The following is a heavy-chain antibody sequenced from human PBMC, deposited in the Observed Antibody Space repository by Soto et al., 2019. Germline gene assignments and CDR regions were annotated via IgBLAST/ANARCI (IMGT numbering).Heavy chain of an antibody. J-gene: IGHJ4*02. V-gene: IGHV4-39*01. CDR3: ARQDSSLDYFDY. CDR2: IYYSGST. Sequence: SETLSLTCTVSGGSISSSSYYWGWIRQPPGKGLEWIGSIYYSGSTYYNPSLKSRVTIPVDTSKNQFSLKLSSVTAADTAVYYCARQDSSLDYFDYWGQGTLVTVSS. D-gene: IGHD6-13*01. CDR1: GGSISSSSYY.